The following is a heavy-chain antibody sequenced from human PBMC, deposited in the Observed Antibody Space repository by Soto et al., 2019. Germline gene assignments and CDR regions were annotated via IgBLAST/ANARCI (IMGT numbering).Heavy chain of an antibody. CDR1: GGSISSSTYY. CDR2: FFIGGST. Sequence: SETLSLTCTVSGGSISSSTYYWGWMRQPPGKGLEWIASFFIGGSTYYNPSLKSRVTISVDTSKNQFSLKLSSVTAADTAVYYCARRYSSAFDIWGQGTMVTVSS. CDR3: ARRYSSAFDI. J-gene: IGHJ3*02. V-gene: IGHV4-39*01. D-gene: IGHD6-13*01.